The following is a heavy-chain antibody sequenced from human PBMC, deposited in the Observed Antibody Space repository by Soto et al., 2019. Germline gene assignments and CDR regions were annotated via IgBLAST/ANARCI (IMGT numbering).Heavy chain of an antibody. J-gene: IGHJ4*02. CDR1: GYTFTNNV. Sequence: ASVKVSCKTSGYTFTNNVIHWVRQAPGQRLEWMGWVNAGNDNTKWSREFQGRLTLTKDISATTAYMELSSLTSEDTAIYFCAREVPYGYSRFDYWGQGTLVTVSS. D-gene: IGHD5-18*01. CDR2: VNAGNDNT. V-gene: IGHV1-3*01. CDR3: AREVPYGYSRFDY.